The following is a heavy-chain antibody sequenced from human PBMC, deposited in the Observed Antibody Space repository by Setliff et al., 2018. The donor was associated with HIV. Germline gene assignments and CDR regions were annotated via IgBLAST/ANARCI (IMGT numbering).Heavy chain of an antibody. J-gene: IGHJ4*02. CDR1: GYTLTELS. Sequence: ASVKVSCKVSGYTLTELSRHWVRQAPGKGLEWMGDFDLEDGETIYAQKFQGRVTMTEDTSTDTAYMELSSLRSEDTAVYYCATRIIAAAGYYWGQGTLVTVSS. CDR2: FDLEDGET. D-gene: IGHD6-13*01. V-gene: IGHV1-24*01. CDR3: ATRIIAAAGYY.